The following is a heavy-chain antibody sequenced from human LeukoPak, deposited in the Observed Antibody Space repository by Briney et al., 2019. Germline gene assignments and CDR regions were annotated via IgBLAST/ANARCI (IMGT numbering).Heavy chain of an antibody. J-gene: IGHJ4*02. D-gene: IGHD3-10*01. CDR3: VKDDGGTYYYGSGSYYLGRRHFDY. CDR2: ISGSGDTT. CDR1: GFTFSSYA. Sequence: GGSLRLSCAASGFTFSSYAMSWVRQAPEKGLEWVSGISGSGDTTYYAGSVKGRFTISRDNFKNTLYLQMNSLRAEDTAVYYCVKDDGGTYYYGSGSYYLGRRHFDYWGQGTLVTVSS. V-gene: IGHV3-23*01.